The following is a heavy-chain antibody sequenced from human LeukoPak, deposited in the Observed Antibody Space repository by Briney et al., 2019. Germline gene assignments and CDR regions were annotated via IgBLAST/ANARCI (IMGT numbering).Heavy chain of an antibody. J-gene: IGHJ3*02. D-gene: IGHD2-15*01. Sequence: HPSETLSLTCTVSGGSISSSSYYWGWIRQPPGKGLEWIGSIYYSGSTYYNPSLKSRVTISVDTSKNQFSLKLSSVTAADTAVYYCARVGYCSGGSCSPYDAFDIWGQGTMVTVSS. V-gene: IGHV4-39*07. CDR3: ARVGYCSGGSCSPYDAFDI. CDR2: IYYSGST. CDR1: GGSISSSSYY.